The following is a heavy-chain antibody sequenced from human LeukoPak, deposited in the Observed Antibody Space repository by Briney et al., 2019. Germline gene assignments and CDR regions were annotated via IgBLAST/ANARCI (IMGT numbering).Heavy chain of an antibody. CDR2: IYYSGST. Sequence: SETLSLTCTVSGGSISSYYWSWIRQPPGKGLEWIGYIYYSGSTNHNPSLKSRVTISVDTSKNQFSLKLTSVTAADTAVYYCARENPGLIDNWGQGTLVTVSS. CDR1: GGSISSYY. CDR3: ARENPGLIDN. V-gene: IGHV4-59*01. J-gene: IGHJ4*02.